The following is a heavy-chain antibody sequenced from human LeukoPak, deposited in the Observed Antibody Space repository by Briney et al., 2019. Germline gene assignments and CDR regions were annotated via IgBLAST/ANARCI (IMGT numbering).Heavy chain of an antibody. D-gene: IGHD2-21*01. CDR3: ARQISAAGDWVFDY. J-gene: IGHJ4*02. CDR1: GYNFGDYW. CDR2: IYPGDSDT. Sequence: GESLKISCKASGYNFGDYWIGWVRQMPGKGLEWMGIIYPGDSDTRYSPSFQGQVTISADKSISTAYLQWSSLKASDTAMYYCARQISAAGDWVFDYWGQGTLVTVSS. V-gene: IGHV5-51*01.